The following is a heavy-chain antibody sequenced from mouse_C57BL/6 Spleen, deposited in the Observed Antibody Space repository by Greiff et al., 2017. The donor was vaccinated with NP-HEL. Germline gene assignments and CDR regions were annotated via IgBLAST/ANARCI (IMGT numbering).Heavy chain of an antibody. D-gene: IGHD4-1*01. CDR1: GFNINNTY. J-gene: IGHJ2*01. CDR2: IDPANGNT. Sequence: VLVKQSVAELVRPGASVKLSCTASGFNINNTYMHWVKQRPEQGLEWIGRIDPANGNTKYAPKFQGKATITADTSSNTAYLQLSRLTSEDTAIYYCARWDGGQFDYWGQGTTLTVSS. V-gene: IGHV14-3*01. CDR3: ARWDGGQFDY.